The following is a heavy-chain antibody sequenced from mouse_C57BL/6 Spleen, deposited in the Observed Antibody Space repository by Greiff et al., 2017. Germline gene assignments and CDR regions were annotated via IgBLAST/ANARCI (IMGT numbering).Heavy chain of an antibody. D-gene: IGHD1-1*01. CDR2: IWTGGGT. V-gene: IGHV2-9-1*01. J-gene: IGHJ3*01. Sequence: VQLKESGPGLVAPSQRLSITCTVSGFSLTSYAISWVRQTPGKGLEWLGVIWTGGGTNYNSDLKYRLGISKDNSTSPVFLIMNIPQTDDTARYCCATLYGSSPFAYWGQGTLVTVSA. CDR1: GFSLTSYA. CDR3: ATLYGSSPFAY.